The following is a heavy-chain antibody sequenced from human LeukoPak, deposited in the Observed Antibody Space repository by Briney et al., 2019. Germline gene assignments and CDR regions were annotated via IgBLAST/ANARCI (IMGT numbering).Heavy chain of an antibody. CDR1: GYSISSGYY. V-gene: IGHV4-38-2*02. J-gene: IGHJ5*02. Sequence: SETLSLTCTVSGYSISSGYYWGWIRQPPGKGLEWIGSIYHSGRTFYNPSLKSRVTISVDTSKNQFSLKLTSVTAADTAVYYCARDLLLTGYYGWFDPWGQGTLVTVSS. CDR2: IYHSGRT. CDR3: ARDLLLTGYYGWFDP. D-gene: IGHD3-9*01.